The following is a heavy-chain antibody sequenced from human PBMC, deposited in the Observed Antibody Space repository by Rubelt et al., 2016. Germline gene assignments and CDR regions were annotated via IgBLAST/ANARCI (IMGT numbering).Heavy chain of an antibody. CDR3: ATRTVGVIGPHAFDI. V-gene: IGHV1-24*01. J-gene: IGHJ3*02. D-gene: IGHD3-10*01. Sequence: QVQLVQSGAEVKKPGASVKVSCKVSGYTLTELSMHWVRQAPGKGLEWMGGFDPEDGETIYAKKVQGRVTRTEDTSTDTAYMELRSLRSEDTAVYYCATRTVGVIGPHAFDIWGQGTMVTVSS. CDR2: FDPEDGET. CDR1: GYTLTELS.